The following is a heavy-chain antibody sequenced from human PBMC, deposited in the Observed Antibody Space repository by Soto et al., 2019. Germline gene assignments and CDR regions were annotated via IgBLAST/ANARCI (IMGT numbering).Heavy chain of an antibody. D-gene: IGHD3-10*01. V-gene: IGHV3-33*01. CDR1: GFTFSSYG. J-gene: IGHJ4*02. CDR2: IWYDGSNK. Sequence: GGSLRLSCAASGFTFSSYGMHWVRQAPGKGLEWVAVIWYDGSNKYYADSVKGRFTISRDNSKNTLYLQMNSLRAEDTAVYYCAGRITMVRGVADYFDYWGQGTLVTVSS. CDR3: AGRITMVRGVADYFDY.